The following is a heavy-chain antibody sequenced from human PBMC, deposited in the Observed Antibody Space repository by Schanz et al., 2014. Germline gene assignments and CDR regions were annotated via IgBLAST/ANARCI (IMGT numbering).Heavy chain of an antibody. J-gene: IGHJ5*02. D-gene: IGHD5-18*01. V-gene: IGHV4-34*01. CDR2: IHHSGST. CDR1: GGSFSGYY. Sequence: QVQLQQWGAGLLKPSETLSLTCAVYGGSFSGYYWTWIRQPPGKGLEWIGEIHHSGSTNYNPSLKSRVTISMDPSKNQSSLKRRSVTAADTAVYYCARRSVSPSGNSYGYVVAWFDPWGQGTLVTVSS. CDR3: ARRSVSPSGNSYGYVVAWFDP.